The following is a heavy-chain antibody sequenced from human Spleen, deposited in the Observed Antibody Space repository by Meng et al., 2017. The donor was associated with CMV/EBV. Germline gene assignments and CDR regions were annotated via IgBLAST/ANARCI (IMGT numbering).Heavy chain of an antibody. D-gene: IGHD2-15*01. J-gene: IGHJ4*02. CDR3: ARVQEELVDRYYFHY. Sequence: KASGGTLSNYAVSWVRQAPGQGLEWLGSIIPIFRRPNYAQKFQGRITITTDDSTSTLELTRLRSDDTAVYYCARVQEELVDRYYFHYWGQGTLVTVSS. V-gene: IGHV1-69*05. CDR2: IIPIFRRP. CDR1: GGTLSNYA.